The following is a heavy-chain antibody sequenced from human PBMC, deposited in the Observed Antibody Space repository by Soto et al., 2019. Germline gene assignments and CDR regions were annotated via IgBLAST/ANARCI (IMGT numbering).Heavy chain of an antibody. V-gene: IGHV3-23*01. D-gene: IGHD1-26*01. CDR3: ARDMSGGTYNYYYGMDV. CDR2: ISGSGSPT. J-gene: IGHJ6*02. Sequence: SLRLSCAASGFIFSDYYLSWMRHAPGKGLEWVSAISGSGSPTYYADSVKGRFTISRDNSKNTLYLQMNSLRADDTAVYYCARDMSGGTYNYYYGMDVWGQGTTVTVSS. CDR1: GFIFSDYY.